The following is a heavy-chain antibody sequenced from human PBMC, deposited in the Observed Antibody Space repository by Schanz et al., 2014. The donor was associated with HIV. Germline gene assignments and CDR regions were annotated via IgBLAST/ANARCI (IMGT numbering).Heavy chain of an antibody. J-gene: IGHJ4*02. CDR3: VRGVIYYDSGSYYNYFDY. CDR2: IIPISGTA. CDR1: GGTFSIYA. D-gene: IGHD3-10*01. V-gene: IGHV1-69*06. Sequence: QVQLVQSGAEVKKPGSSVKVSCKASGGTFSIYAISWVRQAPGQGLEWMGGIIPISGTANYAQKFQGRVTMTADKSTSAAYMELSSLRSEDTAVYYCVRGVIYYDSGSYYNYFDYWGQGTLVTVSS.